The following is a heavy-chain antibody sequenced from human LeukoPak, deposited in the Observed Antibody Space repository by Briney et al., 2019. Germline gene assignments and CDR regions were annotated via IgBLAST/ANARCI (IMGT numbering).Heavy chain of an antibody. CDR3: AKHESLIAFDI. V-gene: IGHV4-59*08. J-gene: IGHJ3*02. CDR1: GGSISNYY. Sequence: PSETLSLTCAVSGGSISNYYWSWIRQPPGKGLECIGYIYYTGSTTYNPSLKSRVTISVDTSKNQVSLKLSSVTAADTAVYYCAKHESLIAFDIWGQGTMVTVSS. CDR2: IYYTGST.